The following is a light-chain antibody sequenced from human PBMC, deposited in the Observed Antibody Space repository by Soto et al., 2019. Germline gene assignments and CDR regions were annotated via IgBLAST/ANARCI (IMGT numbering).Light chain of an antibody. CDR3: QQHGDSLT. CDR1: QSVSRNY. Sequence: EIVLTQPPRTLSLSPGERATLSCRASQSVSRNYLVWYQQKPGQAPRLLMDGASSRATGIPDRFSGSGSGTDFTLTISRLEPEDFAVYYCQQHGDSLTFGGGTKVDI. CDR2: GAS. V-gene: IGKV3-20*01. J-gene: IGKJ4*01.